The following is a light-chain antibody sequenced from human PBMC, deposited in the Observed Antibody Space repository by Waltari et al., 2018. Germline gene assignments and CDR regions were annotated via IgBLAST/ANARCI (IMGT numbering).Light chain of an antibody. CDR3: SSYAGSNNVV. Sequence: QSALTQPPSASGPPGQSVTLPCTGPSSDVGGYNYVSWYQQHPGKAPKLMIYEVSKRPSGVPDRFSGSKSGNTASLTVSGLQAEDEADYYCSSYAGSNNVVFGGGTKLTVL. J-gene: IGLJ2*01. CDR1: SSDVGGYNY. V-gene: IGLV2-8*01. CDR2: EVS.